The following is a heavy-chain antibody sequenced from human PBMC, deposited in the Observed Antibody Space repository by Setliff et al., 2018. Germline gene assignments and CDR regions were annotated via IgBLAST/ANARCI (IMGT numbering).Heavy chain of an antibody. J-gene: IGHJ4*02. Sequence: PGGSLRLSCAASGFTFSRYSMNWVRQAPGKGLEWVSYISSRSSTIYYADSVKGRFTISRDNAKKSLFLQMDSLRAEDTAVYYCARYSVYASGWYLDYWGQGTLVTVSS. CDR3: ARYSVYASGWYLDY. CDR2: ISSRSSTI. V-gene: IGHV3-48*04. CDR1: GFTFSRYS. D-gene: IGHD6-19*01.